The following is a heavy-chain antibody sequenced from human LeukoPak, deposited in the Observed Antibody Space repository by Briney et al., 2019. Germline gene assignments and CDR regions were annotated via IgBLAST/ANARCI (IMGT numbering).Heavy chain of an antibody. J-gene: IGHJ6*02. Sequence: GGSLRLSCAASGFSFSDYALHWVRQAPGKGLEWVAVISYGGTKEYYADSVKGRFTISKDNSKNALYLQMNSLRHEDTAVYYCARNKPITAFFGMDVWGQGTTVIVSS. CDR3: ARNKPITAFFGMDV. D-gene: IGHD6-6*01. CDR1: GFSFSDYA. CDR2: ISYGGTKE. V-gene: IGHV3-30*04.